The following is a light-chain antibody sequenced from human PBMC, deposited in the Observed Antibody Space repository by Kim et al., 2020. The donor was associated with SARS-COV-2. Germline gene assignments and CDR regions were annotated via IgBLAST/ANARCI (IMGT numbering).Light chain of an antibody. J-gene: IGKJ2*01. V-gene: IGKV1-5*03. CDR3: HQYNNDTYT. CDR1: GGVSRW. CDR2: QAS. Sequence: SASVGDRVTITCRASGGVSRWLAWYQQKPGKAPKLLIYQASTLESGVPSRFSGSGSGTEFTLAISSLQPDDFATYYCHQYNNDTYTFGQGTKLEI.